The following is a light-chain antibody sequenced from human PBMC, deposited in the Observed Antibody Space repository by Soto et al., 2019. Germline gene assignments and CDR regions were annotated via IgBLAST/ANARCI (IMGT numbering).Light chain of an antibody. CDR3: EQYSPYSART. V-gene: IGKV1-5*03. J-gene: IGKJ1*01. CDR1: QNIGSW. CDR2: KAS. Sequence: DIQMTQSPSTLSASVGDRVTVTCRASQNIGSWVAWYQQKPGKASNLLIYKASTLENGVASRFSGAGSGTEFTPTISSLQPDDFAAYYCEQYSPYSARTFGQGTKVEVK.